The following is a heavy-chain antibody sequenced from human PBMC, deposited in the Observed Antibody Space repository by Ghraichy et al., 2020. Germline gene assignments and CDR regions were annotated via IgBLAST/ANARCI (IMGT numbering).Heavy chain of an antibody. Sequence: SVKVSCKASGFTFTSSAVQWVRQARGQRLEWIGWIVVGSGNTNYAQKFQERVTITRDMSTSTAYMELSSLRSEDTAVYYCAAINGRLGELSLPSVDYWGQGTLVTVSS. J-gene: IGHJ4*02. CDR1: GFTFTSSA. CDR2: IVVGSGNT. CDR3: AAINGRLGELSLPSVDY. V-gene: IGHV1-58*01. D-gene: IGHD3-16*02.